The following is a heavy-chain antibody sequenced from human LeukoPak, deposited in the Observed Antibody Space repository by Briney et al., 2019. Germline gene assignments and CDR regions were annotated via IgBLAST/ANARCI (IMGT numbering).Heavy chain of an antibody. D-gene: IGHD3-3*01. V-gene: IGHV3-21*01. CDR2: ISSSSSDI. Sequence: GGSLRLSCAASGFTFSSYGMHWVRQAPGKGLEWVSSISSSSSDISYADSVKGRFTISRDNAKNSLYLQMNSLRAEDTAVYYCARVPGGLEWADFDYWGQGTLVTVSS. CDR1: GFTFSSYG. CDR3: ARVPGGLEWADFDY. J-gene: IGHJ4*02.